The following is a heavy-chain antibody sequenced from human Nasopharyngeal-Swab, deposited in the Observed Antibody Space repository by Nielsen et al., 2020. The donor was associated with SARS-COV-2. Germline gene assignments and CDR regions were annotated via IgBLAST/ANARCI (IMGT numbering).Heavy chain of an antibody. CDR2: INHSGST. D-gene: IGHD3-3*01. V-gene: IGHV4-34*01. CDR3: ARGRGLRHYYYYYSMDV. Sequence: SETLSLTCAVYGGSFSGYYWSWIRQPPGKGLEWIGEINHSGSTNYNPSLKSRVTISVDTSKNQFSLKLSSVTAADTAVYYCARGRGLRHYYYYYSMDVWGQGTTVTVSS. CDR1: GGSFSGYY. J-gene: IGHJ6*02.